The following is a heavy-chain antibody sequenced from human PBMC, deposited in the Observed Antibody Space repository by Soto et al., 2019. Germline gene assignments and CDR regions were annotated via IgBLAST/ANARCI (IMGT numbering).Heavy chain of an antibody. Sequence: GESLKISCAASGFTFSSYAMSWVRQAPGKGLEWVSAISGSGGSTYYADSVKGRFTISRDNSKNTLYLQMNSLRAEDTAVYYCAKGWFGELLYFDYWGQGTLVTVSS. CDR3: AKGWFGELLYFDY. D-gene: IGHD3-10*01. J-gene: IGHJ4*02. V-gene: IGHV3-23*01. CDR1: GFTFSSYA. CDR2: ISGSGGST.